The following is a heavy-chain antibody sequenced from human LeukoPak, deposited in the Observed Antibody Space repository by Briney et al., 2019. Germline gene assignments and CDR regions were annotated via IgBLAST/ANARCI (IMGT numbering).Heavy chain of an antibody. J-gene: IGHJ6*03. CDR3: ARDIGGENYDFWSGYYGKYYYYYYMDV. D-gene: IGHD3-3*01. V-gene: IGHV3-21*01. Sequence: GGSLRLSCAASGFTFSSYSMNWVRQAPGKGLEWVSSISSSSSYIYYADPVKGRFTISRDSAKNSLYLQMNSLRAEDTAVYYCARDIGGENYDFWSGYYGKYYYYYYMDVWGKGTTVTVSS. CDR1: GFTFSSYS. CDR2: ISSSSSYI.